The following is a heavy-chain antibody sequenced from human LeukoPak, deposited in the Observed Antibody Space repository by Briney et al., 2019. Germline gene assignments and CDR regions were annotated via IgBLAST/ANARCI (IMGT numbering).Heavy chain of an antibody. CDR1: GFTFSDYY. J-gene: IGHJ4*02. CDR2: ISNSGSTI. V-gene: IGHV3-11*04. Sequence: GGSLRLSCAASGFTFSDYYMNWVRQAPGKGLEWVSYISNSGSTIYYADSVKGRFTISRDNAKNSVYLQMNSLRAEDTAVYYCARGITARPPYYFDYWGQGTLVTVSS. CDR3: ARGITARPPYYFDY. D-gene: IGHD3-10*01.